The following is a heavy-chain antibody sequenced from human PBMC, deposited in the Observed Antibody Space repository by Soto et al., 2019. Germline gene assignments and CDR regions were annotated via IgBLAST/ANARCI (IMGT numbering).Heavy chain of an antibody. J-gene: IGHJ6*02. CDR3: AKPGSGRVYYYYYGMDV. D-gene: IGHD3-3*01. CDR2: ISGSGGST. V-gene: IGHV3-23*01. Sequence: GGSLRLSCAASGFTFSSYAMSWVRQAPGKGLEWVSGISGSGGSTNYADSVKGRFIISRDNSKNTLYLQMNSLRAEDTAVYYCAKPGSGRVYYYYYGMDVWGQGTTVTVSS. CDR1: GFTFSSYA.